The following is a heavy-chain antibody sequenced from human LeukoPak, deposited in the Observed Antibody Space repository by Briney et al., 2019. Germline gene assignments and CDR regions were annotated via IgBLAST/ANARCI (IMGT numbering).Heavy chain of an antibody. CDR3: ARWGVWGSYRPIDY. CDR2: INNDGSST. Sequence: QPGGSLRLSCAASGFTFSSYWMHWVRQAPGKGLVWVSRINNDGSSTSCADSVKGRFTISRDNAKNTLYLQMNSLRAEDTAVYYCARWGVWGSYRPIDYWGQGSLVTVSS. J-gene: IGHJ4*02. D-gene: IGHD3-16*02. V-gene: IGHV3-74*01. CDR1: GFTFSSYW.